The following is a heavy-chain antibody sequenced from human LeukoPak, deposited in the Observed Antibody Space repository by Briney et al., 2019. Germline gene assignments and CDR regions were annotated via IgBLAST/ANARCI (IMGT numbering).Heavy chain of an antibody. V-gene: IGHV3-21*01. CDR1: GFTFSSYS. D-gene: IGHD1-26*01. J-gene: IGHJ3*02. Sequence: GGSLRLSCAASGFTFSSYSMNWVRQAPGEGLEWVSSISSSSYIYYADSVKGRFTISKDNAKNSLYLQMNSLRAEDTAVYYCARPVVGATDDAFDIWGQGTMVTVSS. CDR2: ISSSSYI. CDR3: ARPVVGATDDAFDI.